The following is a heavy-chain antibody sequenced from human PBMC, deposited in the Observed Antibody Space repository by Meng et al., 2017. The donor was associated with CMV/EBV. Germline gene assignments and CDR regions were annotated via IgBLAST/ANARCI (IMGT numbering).Heavy chain of an antibody. CDR2: INHSGST. D-gene: IGHD2-2*01. CDR1: GGSISSSSYY. Sequence: SETLSLTCTVSGGSISSSSYYWGWIRQPPGKGLEWIGEINHSGSTNYNPSLKSRVTISVDTSKNQFSLKLSSVTAADTAVYYCASSTPRRYCSSTSCYRMGGAMNWFDPWGQGTLVTVSS. V-gene: IGHV4-39*07. CDR3: ASSTPRRYCSSTSCYRMGGAMNWFDP. J-gene: IGHJ5*02.